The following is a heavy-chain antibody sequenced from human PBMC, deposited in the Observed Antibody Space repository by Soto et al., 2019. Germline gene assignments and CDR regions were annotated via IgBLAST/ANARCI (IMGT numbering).Heavy chain of an antibody. CDR3: ARVPWVAAGSNPPPEFDY. V-gene: IGHV1-46*01. CDR1: GYTFTSYY. D-gene: IGHD6-13*01. Sequence: ASVKVSCKASGYTFTSYYMHWVRQAPGQGLEWMGIINPSGGSTSYAQKFQGRVTMTRDTSTSTVYMELSSLRSEDTAVYYCARVPWVAAGSNPPPEFDYWGQGTLVTVSS. J-gene: IGHJ4*02. CDR2: INPSGGST.